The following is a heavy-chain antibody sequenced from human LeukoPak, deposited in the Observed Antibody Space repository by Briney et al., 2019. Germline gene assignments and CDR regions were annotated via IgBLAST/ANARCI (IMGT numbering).Heavy chain of an antibody. J-gene: IGHJ4*02. CDR3: AKDLEDYYRPLDY. V-gene: IGHV3-23*01. Sequence: PGGSLRLSCAASGFTFSSYAMSWVRQAPGKGLEWVSAISGSGSSTYYADSVKGRFTISRDNSRNTLHLQMNSLRAEDTAVYYYAKDLEDYYRPLDYWGQGTLVTVSS. D-gene: IGHD3-22*01. CDR1: GFTFSSYA. CDR2: ISGSGSST.